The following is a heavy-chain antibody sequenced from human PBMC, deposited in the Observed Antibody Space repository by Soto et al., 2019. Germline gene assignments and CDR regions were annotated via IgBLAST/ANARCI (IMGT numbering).Heavy chain of an antibody. CDR1: GFSLSTRGVG. D-gene: IGHD2-15*01. CDR3: ARRYWSGGSCYIDLFDP. V-gene: IGHV2-5*02. Sequence: QITLKESGPTLVKPTQTLTLTCTFSGFSLSTRGVGVGWIRQPPGKALEWLALIYWDDDKRYSPSLKSRLTIPKDTSKNRVVITMTNMYPVDTATYYCARRYWSGGSCYIDLFDPLGQGTLVTVSS. CDR2: IYWDDDK. J-gene: IGHJ5*02.